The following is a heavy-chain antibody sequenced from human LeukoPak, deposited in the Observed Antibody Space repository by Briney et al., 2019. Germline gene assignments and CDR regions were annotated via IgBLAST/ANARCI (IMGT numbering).Heavy chain of an antibody. J-gene: IGHJ4*02. CDR1: GGSISSGGYY. V-gene: IGHV4-31*03. Sequence: SETLSLTCTVSGGSISSGGYYWSWIRQHPGKGLEWIGYIYYSGSTYYNPSLKSRVTISVDTSKNQFSLKLSSVTAADTAVYYCARGNTDGHDYWGQGTLVTASS. CDR2: IYYSGST. CDR3: ARGNTDGHDY.